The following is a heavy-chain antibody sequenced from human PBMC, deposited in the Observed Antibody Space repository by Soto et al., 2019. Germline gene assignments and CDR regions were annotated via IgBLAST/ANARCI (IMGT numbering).Heavy chain of an antibody. J-gene: IGHJ3*02. CDR1: GYTFTSYY. Sequence: ASVKVSCKASGYTFTSYYMHWVRQAPGQGLEWMVIINPSGGSTSYAENFQGRVTMTRDPSTSTVYMELSSLRSEDTAVCYCARGSLYYYDSSGWPYALDIGGQGTMVNVSS. CDR3: ARGSLYYYDSSGWPYALDI. CDR2: INPSGGST. D-gene: IGHD3-22*01. V-gene: IGHV1-46*01.